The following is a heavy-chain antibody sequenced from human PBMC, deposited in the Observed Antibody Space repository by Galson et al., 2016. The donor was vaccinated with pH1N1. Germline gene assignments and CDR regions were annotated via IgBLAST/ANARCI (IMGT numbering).Heavy chain of an antibody. J-gene: IGHJ4*02. CDR1: GFTFSRHT. CDR3: ARDNGYYTDFDY. V-gene: IGHV3-64*02. D-gene: IGHD5-18*01. CDR2: IGTTGINI. Sequence: SLRLSCAASGFTFSRHTMHWVRQALGKGLQYVSVIGTTGINIFYEDSVRDRFTVSRDNVRYTLHLQMDSLRTEDTAIYYCARDNGYYTDFDYWGQGTLVTVSP.